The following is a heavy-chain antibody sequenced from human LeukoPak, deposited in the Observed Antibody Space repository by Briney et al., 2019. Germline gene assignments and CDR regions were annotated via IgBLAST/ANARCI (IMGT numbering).Heavy chain of an antibody. CDR1: GGSISSQY. Sequence: PSETLSLTCSVPGGSISSQYWSSVRQPPGKGLEWIGYIYYSGNANYNPSPKSRATIPVETSKNQFSLKITSITAADTAGSYCARLYGSGSDFDFWGQGTLVTVSS. CDR2: IYYSGNA. J-gene: IGHJ1*01. V-gene: IGHV4-59*08. CDR3: ARLYGSGSDFDF. D-gene: IGHD3-10*01.